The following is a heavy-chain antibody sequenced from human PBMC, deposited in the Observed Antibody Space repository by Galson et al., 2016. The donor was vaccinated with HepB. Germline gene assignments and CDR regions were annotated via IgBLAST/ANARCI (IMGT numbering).Heavy chain of an antibody. J-gene: IGHJ6*02. CDR3: SRLGWDLVDYYYGIDV. D-gene: IGHD1-26*01. V-gene: IGHV3-73*01. CDR1: GFTFSGSA. Sequence: SLRLSCAASGFTFSGSAMHWVRQASGKGLEWVGRIRSKGNSYATAYAASVRGRFTISRDDSKNTAYLQMNSLKIEDTGVYYCSRLGWDLVDYYYGIDVWGQGTTVTVSS. CDR2: IRSKGNSYAT.